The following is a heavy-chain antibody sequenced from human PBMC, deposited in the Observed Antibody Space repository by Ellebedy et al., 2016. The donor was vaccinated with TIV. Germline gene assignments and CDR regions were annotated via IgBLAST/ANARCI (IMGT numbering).Heavy chain of an antibody. CDR2: ISYDGSNK. V-gene: IGHV3-30*18. Sequence: GESLKISXAASGFTFSSYGMHWVRQAPGKGLEWVAVISYDGSNKYYADSVKGRFTISRDNSKNTLYLQMNSLSAEDTAVYYCAKTTSITIFGVVTPGGIDYWGQGTLVTVSS. CDR3: AKTTSITIFGVVTPGGIDY. CDR1: GFTFSSYG. D-gene: IGHD3-3*01. J-gene: IGHJ4*02.